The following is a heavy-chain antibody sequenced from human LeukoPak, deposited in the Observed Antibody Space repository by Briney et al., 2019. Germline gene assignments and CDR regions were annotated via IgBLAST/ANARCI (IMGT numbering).Heavy chain of an antibody. V-gene: IGHV3-21*01. CDR2: ISSSSSYI. Sequence: GGSLRLSCAASGFTFSSYSMNWVRQAPGKGLEWASSISSSSSYIYYADSVKGRFTISRDNAKNSLYLQMNSLRAEDTAVYYCARDRRWFGESLPSDFDYWGQGTLVTVSS. CDR1: GFTFSSYS. CDR3: ARDRRWFGESLPSDFDY. J-gene: IGHJ4*02. D-gene: IGHD3-10*01.